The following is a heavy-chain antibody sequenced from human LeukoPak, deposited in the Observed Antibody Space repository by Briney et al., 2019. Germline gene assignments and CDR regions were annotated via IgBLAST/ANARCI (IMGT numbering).Heavy chain of an antibody. D-gene: IGHD3-22*01. CDR3: ARTLGKYYYDSSGYYFDY. Sequence: SETLSLTCTVSGGSISSSSYYWGWIRQPPGKGLEWIGYIYYSGSTNYNPSLKSRVTISVDTSKNQFSLKLSSVTAADTAVYYCARTLGKYYYDSSGYYFDYWGQGTLVTVSS. J-gene: IGHJ4*02. V-gene: IGHV4-61*05. CDR1: GGSISSSSYY. CDR2: IYYSGST.